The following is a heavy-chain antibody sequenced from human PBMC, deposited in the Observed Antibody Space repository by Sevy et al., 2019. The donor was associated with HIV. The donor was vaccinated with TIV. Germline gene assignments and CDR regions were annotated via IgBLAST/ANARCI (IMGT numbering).Heavy chain of an antibody. J-gene: IGHJ3*02. V-gene: IGHV3-48*02. Sequence: GGSLRLSCAASGFTFSSYSMNWVRQAPGKGLEWVSYISSSSSTIYYADSVKGRFTISRDNAKNSLYLQMNSLRDEDTAVYYCASFQTYDILTCYSYAFDIWGQGTMVTVSS. CDR3: ASFQTYDILTCYSYAFDI. CDR2: ISSSSSTI. D-gene: IGHD3-9*01. CDR1: GFTFSSYS.